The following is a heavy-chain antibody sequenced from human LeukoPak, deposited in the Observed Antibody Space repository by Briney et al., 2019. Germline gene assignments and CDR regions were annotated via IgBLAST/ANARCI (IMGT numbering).Heavy chain of an antibody. D-gene: IGHD4-17*01. Sequence: SVKVSCKASGGTFTSYAISWVRQAPGQGLEWMGGIIPIFGTANYAQKFQGRVTITTDESTSTAYMEPSSLRSEDTAVYYCARGVTTRYYFDYWGQGTLVTVSS. V-gene: IGHV1-69*05. CDR3: ARGVTTRYYFDY. CDR1: GGTFTSYA. J-gene: IGHJ4*02. CDR2: IIPIFGTA.